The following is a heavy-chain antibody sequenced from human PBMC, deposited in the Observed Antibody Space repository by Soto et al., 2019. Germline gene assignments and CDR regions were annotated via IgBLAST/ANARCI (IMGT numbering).Heavy chain of an antibody. CDR3: ASSTCSGGSCNLYYYYYMDV. CDR2: ISSSGSTI. V-gene: IGHV3-11*01. Sequence: GGSLRLSCAASGFTFSDYYMSWIRQAPGKGLEWVSYISSSGSTIYYADSVKGRFTISRDNAKNSLYLQMNSLRAEDTAVYYCASSTCSGGSCNLYYYYYMDVWGKGTTVTVSS. D-gene: IGHD2-15*01. CDR1: GFTFSDYY. J-gene: IGHJ6*03.